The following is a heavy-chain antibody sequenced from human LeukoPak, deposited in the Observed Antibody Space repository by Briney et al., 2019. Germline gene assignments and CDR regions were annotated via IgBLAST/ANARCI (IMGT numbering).Heavy chain of an antibody. Sequence: GGSLRLSCAVSGITLSNYGMRWVRQAPGKGLEWGAGISDSGGRTNYADSVKGRFTISRDNPKNTLYLQMNSLRGEDTAVYFCAKRGVVIRVILVGFHKEAYYFDSWGQGALVTVSS. D-gene: IGHD3-22*01. CDR3: AKRGVVIRVILVGFHKEAYYFDS. V-gene: IGHV3-23*01. CDR2: ISDSGGRT. J-gene: IGHJ4*02. CDR1: GITLSNYG.